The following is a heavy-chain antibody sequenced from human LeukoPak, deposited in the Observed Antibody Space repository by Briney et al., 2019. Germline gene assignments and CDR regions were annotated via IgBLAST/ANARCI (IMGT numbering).Heavy chain of an antibody. V-gene: IGHV3-30-3*01. CDR1: GLTFRNYA. Sequence: GGSLRLSCAASGLTFRNYAMSWVRQAPGKGLEWVAVLSYDGSNKYYADSVKGRFTISRDNSNNTLYLQMNDLRAEDTAVYYCTRGPPSSGSFFPLGDWGQGTLVTVSS. CDR3: TRGPPSSGSFFPLGD. D-gene: IGHD1-26*01. CDR2: LSYDGSNK. J-gene: IGHJ4*02.